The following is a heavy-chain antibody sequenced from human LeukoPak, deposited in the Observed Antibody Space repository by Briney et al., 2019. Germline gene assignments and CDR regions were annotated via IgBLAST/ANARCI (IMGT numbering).Heavy chain of an antibody. CDR2: INPSGGST. Sequence: GASVEVSCKASGYTFTSYYMHWVRQAPGQGLEWMGIINPSGGSTSYAQKFQGRVTMTRDTSTSTVYMELSSLRSEDTAVYYCARDFVMEWLFYYYGMDVWGQGTTVTVSS. CDR3: ARDFVMEWLFYYYGMDV. V-gene: IGHV1-46*01. CDR1: GYTFTSYY. J-gene: IGHJ6*02. D-gene: IGHD3-3*01.